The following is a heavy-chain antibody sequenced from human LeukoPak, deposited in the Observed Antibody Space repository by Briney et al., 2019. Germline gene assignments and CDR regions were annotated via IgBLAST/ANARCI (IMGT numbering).Heavy chain of an antibody. Sequence: SETLSLTCAVYGGSFSGYYWSWVRQPPRKGLEWIGEINHSGSTNYNPSLKSRVTISVDTSKNQFSLKLSSVTAADTGVYYCARTNYDYVWGSYHQTHFDYWGQGTLVTVSS. CDR1: GGSFSGYY. CDR2: INHSGST. D-gene: IGHD3-16*02. CDR3: ARTNYDYVWGSYHQTHFDY. J-gene: IGHJ4*02. V-gene: IGHV4-34*01.